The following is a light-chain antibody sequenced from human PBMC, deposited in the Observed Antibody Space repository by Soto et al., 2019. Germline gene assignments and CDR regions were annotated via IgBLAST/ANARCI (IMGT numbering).Light chain of an antibody. CDR3: ISYTTSSTRV. Sequence: QSVLTQPASVSGSPGQSITISCTGTSSDVGAYNYVSWYQHHPGKVPKLLIYEVTNRPSGVSDRFSGSKSGNTASLTISGLQAEDEADYYCISYTTSSTRVFGPGTKLTVL. V-gene: IGLV2-14*01. CDR2: EVT. CDR1: SSDVGAYNY. J-gene: IGLJ1*01.